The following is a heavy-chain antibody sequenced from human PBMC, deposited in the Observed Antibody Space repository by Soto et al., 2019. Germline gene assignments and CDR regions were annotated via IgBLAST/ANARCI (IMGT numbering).Heavy chain of an antibody. D-gene: IGHD3-10*01. CDR3: ARAPPDYYYSGTYEDRPFY. CDR1: GFTFSSYG. V-gene: IGHV3-33*01. CDR2: IWYDGSNK. J-gene: IGHJ4*02. Sequence: ESGGGVVQPGRSLRLSCAASGFTFSSYGMHWVRQAPGKGLEWVAVIWYDGSNKYYADSVKGRFTISRDNSKNTLYLHMNSLRAEDTAVYYCARAPPDYYYSGTYEDRPFYWGQGTLVTVSS.